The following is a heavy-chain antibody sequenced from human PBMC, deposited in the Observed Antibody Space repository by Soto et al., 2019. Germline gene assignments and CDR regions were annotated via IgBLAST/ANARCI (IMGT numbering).Heavy chain of an antibody. Sequence: GGSLRLSCAASGFTFSSYAMSWVRQAPGKGLEWVSAISGSGGSTYYADSVKGRFTISRDNSKNTLYLQMNSLRAEDTAVYYCAKDPDGIAAAGLTIDYWGQGTLVTVSS. J-gene: IGHJ4*02. V-gene: IGHV3-23*01. CDR2: ISGSGGST. CDR1: GFTFSSYA. CDR3: AKDPDGIAAAGLTIDY. D-gene: IGHD6-13*01.